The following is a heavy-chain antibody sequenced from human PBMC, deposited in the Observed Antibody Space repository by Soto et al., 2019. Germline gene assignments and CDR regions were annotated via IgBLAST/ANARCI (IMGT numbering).Heavy chain of an antibody. CDR3: ARGVKYGAYSRWFDP. Sequence: EASVKVSCKSSGDTFTSYDINCVRQATGQGLEYLGWMNPNSGNTGYVQKFQGRVTMTRDTSISTAYMELSSLRSEDTAVYFCARGVKYGAYSRWFDPWGQGTLVTVSS. CDR2: MNPNSGNT. CDR1: GDTFTSYD. J-gene: IGHJ5*02. V-gene: IGHV1-8*01. D-gene: IGHD4-17*01.